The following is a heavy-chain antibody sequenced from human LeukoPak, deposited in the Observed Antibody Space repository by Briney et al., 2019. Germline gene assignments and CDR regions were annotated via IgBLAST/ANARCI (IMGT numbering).Heavy chain of an antibody. J-gene: IGHJ4*02. V-gene: IGHV3-15*01. CDR1: GFLFSNAW. CDR2: IKSKTDGGTA. Sequence: GGSLRLSCVASGFLFSNAWMSWVRQAPGKGLEWVGHIKSKTDGGTADYVAPVKGRFTISRDDSKNTLYLQMNSLKIEDTAVYYCTTDRHTAMVQFDYWGQGTLVTVSS. CDR3: TTDRHTAMVQFDY. D-gene: IGHD5-18*01.